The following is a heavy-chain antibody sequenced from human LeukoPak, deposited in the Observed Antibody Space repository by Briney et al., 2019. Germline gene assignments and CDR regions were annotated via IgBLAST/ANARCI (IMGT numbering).Heavy chain of an antibody. Sequence: GASVKVSCKASGYTFNNYDINWVRQAPGQGLEWMGWINPNSGGTNYAQKFQGWVTMTRDTSISTAYMELSRLRSDDTAVYYCARGSIAAASWGDVWGQGTTVTVSS. D-gene: IGHD6-13*01. V-gene: IGHV1-2*04. CDR1: GYTFNNYD. CDR2: INPNSGGT. CDR3: ARGSIAAASWGDV. J-gene: IGHJ6*02.